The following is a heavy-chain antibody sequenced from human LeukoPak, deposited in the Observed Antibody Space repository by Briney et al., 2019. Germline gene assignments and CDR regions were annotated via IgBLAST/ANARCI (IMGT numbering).Heavy chain of an antibody. D-gene: IGHD2-15*01. Sequence: GGSLRLSCAASGFTFSSYAMHWVRQAPGKGLEWVSGISWNSGSIGYADSVKGRFTISRYNAKNSLYLQMNSLRAEDTALYYCAKKVGWWDQEGPFDYWGQGTLVTVSS. CDR2: ISWNSGSI. CDR1: GFTFSSYA. J-gene: IGHJ4*02. V-gene: IGHV3-9*01. CDR3: AKKVGWWDQEGPFDY.